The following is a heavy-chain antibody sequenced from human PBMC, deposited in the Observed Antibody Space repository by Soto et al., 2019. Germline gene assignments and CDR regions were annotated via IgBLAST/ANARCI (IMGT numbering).Heavy chain of an antibody. V-gene: IGHV4-59*08. CDR1: GGSISSYY. CDR2: IYYSGST. Sequence: SETLSLTCTVSGGSISSYYWSWIRQPPGRGLEWIGYIYYSGSTNYNPSLKSRVTISVATSKNHFSLQLSSVTAADTAVYYCASWALSGLIWFGGAFEIWGQGTMVTVSS. D-gene: IGHD3-10*01. CDR3: ASWALSGLIWFGGAFEI. J-gene: IGHJ3*02.